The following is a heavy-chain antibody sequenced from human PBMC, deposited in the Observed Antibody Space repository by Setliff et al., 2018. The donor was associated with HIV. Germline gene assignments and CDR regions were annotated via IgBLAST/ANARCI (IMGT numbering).Heavy chain of an antibody. V-gene: IGHV3-15*01. Sequence: LRLSCTASGFSFDDYALTWVRQAPGKGLEWVGRIKSKTDGGTTDYAAPVKGRFTISRDDSKNTLYLQMNSLKTEDTAVYYCTTDRDIVVVVAATDAFDIWGQGTMVTVSS. CDR2: IKSKTDGGTT. D-gene: IGHD2-15*01. CDR1: GFSFDDYA. CDR3: TTDRDIVVVVAATDAFDI. J-gene: IGHJ3*02.